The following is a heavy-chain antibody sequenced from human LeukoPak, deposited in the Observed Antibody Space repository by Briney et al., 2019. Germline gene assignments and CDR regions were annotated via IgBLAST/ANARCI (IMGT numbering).Heavy chain of an antibody. Sequence: GGSLRLSCAASGLTFSSSWMNWVRQAPGKGLEWVANINRAGSQKDYVDSVKGRFTISRDNAKNSVFLQMNSLRAEDTAVYYCARYSGSFPGWLDPWGPGTLVTVSS. CDR1: GLTFSSSW. V-gene: IGHV3-7*01. CDR3: ARYSGSFPGWLDP. D-gene: IGHD5-12*01. CDR2: INRAGSQK. J-gene: IGHJ5*02.